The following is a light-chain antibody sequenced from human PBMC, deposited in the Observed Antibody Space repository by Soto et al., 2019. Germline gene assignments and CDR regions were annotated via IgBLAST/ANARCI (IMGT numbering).Light chain of an antibody. CDR3: QTWGTGIHV. Sequence: QAVVTQSPSASASLGASVKLTCTLSSGHSSYAIAWHQQQPEKGPRYLMKLNSDGSHSKGDGIPDRFSGSSSGAERYLIISSLQSEDEAEYYCQTWGTGIHVFGTGTKVTVL. J-gene: IGLJ1*01. CDR2: LNSDGSH. V-gene: IGLV4-69*01. CDR1: SGHSSYA.